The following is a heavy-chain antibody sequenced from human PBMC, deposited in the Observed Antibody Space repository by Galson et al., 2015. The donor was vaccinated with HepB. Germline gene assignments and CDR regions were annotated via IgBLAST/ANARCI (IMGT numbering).Heavy chain of an antibody. Sequence: SVKVSCKASGGTFSSYAISWVRQAPGQGLEWMGGIIPIFGTANYAQKFQGRVTITADESTSTAYMELSSLRSEDTAVYYCAREGRQQLLVGRFYYGMDVWGQGTTVTVSS. CDR2: IIPIFGTA. CDR1: GGTFSSYA. V-gene: IGHV1-69*13. J-gene: IGHJ6*02. CDR3: AREGRQQLLVGRFYYGMDV. D-gene: IGHD6-13*01.